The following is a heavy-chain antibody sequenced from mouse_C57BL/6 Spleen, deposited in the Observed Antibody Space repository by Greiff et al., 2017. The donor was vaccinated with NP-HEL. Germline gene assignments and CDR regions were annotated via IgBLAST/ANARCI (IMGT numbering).Heavy chain of an antibody. V-gene: IGHV2-2*01. CDR1: GFSLTSYG. J-gene: IGHJ4*01. Sequence: QVQLKESGPGLVQPSQSLSITCTVSGFSLTSYGVHWVRQSPGKGLEWLGVIWSGGSTDYNAAFISRLSISKDNSKSQVFFKMNRLQADDTAIYYCASNGELGLYYAMDYWGQGTSVTVSS. D-gene: IGHD4-1*01. CDR2: IWSGGST. CDR3: ASNGELGLYYAMDY.